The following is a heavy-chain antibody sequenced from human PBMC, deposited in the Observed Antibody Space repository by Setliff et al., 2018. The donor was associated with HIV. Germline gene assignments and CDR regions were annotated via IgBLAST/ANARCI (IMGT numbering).Heavy chain of an antibody. CDR2: ISSSSSYI. Sequence: GGSLRLSCAASGFTFSSYSMNWVRQAPGKGLEWVSSISSSSSYIHYADSVKGRFTISRDNAKNSLYLQMTNLRAEDTAFYYCAKAGGSGWFAMNLWGQGTLVTVSS. CDR3: AKAGGSGWFAMNL. V-gene: IGHV3-21*04. J-gene: IGHJ5*02. D-gene: IGHD6-19*01. CDR1: GFTFSSYS.